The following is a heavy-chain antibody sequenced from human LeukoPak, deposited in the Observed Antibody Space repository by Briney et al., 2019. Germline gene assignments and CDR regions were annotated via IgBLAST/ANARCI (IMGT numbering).Heavy chain of an antibody. CDR3: ARFAAGGSYYYYMDV. V-gene: IGHV3-48*01. CDR2: IGTSSTTI. Sequence: GGSLRLSCAASGFTLSSYTMNWVRQPAGPGLEWVSYIGTSSTTIYYADSVKGRFTISRDNAKNSLYLQMNSLRADDTVVYYCARFAAGGSYYYYMDVWGKGTTVTVSS. CDR1: GFTLSSYT. J-gene: IGHJ6*03. D-gene: IGHD6-25*01.